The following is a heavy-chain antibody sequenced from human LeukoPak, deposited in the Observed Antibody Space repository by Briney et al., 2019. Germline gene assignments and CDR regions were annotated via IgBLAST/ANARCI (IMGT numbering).Heavy chain of an antibody. J-gene: IGHJ4*02. CDR3: ARGRFREARPDY. V-gene: IGHV1-8*01. CDR1: GYTFTSYD. Sequence: ASVKVSCKASGYTFTSYDINWVRQATGQGLEWMGWMNPNSGNTGYAQKFQGRVTMTRNTSISTAYMELSSLRSEDTAVYYCARGRFREARPDYWGQGTLVTVSS. CDR2: MNPNSGNT. D-gene: IGHD3-10*01.